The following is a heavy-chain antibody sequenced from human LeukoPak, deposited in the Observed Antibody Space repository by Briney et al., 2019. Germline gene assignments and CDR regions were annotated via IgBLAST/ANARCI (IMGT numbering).Heavy chain of an antibody. D-gene: IGHD6-13*01. J-gene: IGHJ4*02. V-gene: IGHV3-23*01. CDR3: AKGSSPFGYFDC. CDR2: ISGGGFTT. CDR1: GFSFTNYG. Sequence: GGSLRLPRAASGFSFTNYGMSWVRQAPGKGLEWVSAISGGGFTTYYADSVKGRFTISRDNSKNTLYLQMNSLRAEDTAVYYCAKGSSPFGYFDCWGQGTLVTVSS.